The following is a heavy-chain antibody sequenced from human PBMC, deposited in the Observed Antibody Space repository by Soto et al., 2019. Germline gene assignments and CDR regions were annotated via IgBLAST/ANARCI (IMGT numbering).Heavy chain of an antibody. CDR1: GFTFINYA. D-gene: IGHD2-2*01. CDR3: ARKVLVSTSRPDWWYFEL. V-gene: IGHV3-23*01. J-gene: IGHJ2*01. Sequence: EVQLLESGGGLVQPGGSLRLSCVGSGFTFINYAMNWVRQTPGKGLEWVSGISGGGDRTFDADSVKGRFTISRDNSKNTVNLHRSSQRADDTAVYYCARKVLVSTSRPDWWYFELWGRGTLVTVSS. CDR2: ISGGGDRT.